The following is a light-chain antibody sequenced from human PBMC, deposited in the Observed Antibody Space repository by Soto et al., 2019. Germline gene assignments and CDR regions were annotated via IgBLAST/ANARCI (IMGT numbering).Light chain of an antibody. Sequence: QSVLTQPPSVSGAPGQMVTISCTGSSSNIGANYDVHWYHHRPGTAPKLLIFGNNNRTSGVPDRLSGSKSGTSAYLAITGLQAEDEGDYYCQSYDSTLSARYVFGTGTKVTVL. V-gene: IGLV1-40*01. CDR2: GNN. J-gene: IGLJ1*01. CDR1: SSNIGANYD. CDR3: QSYDSTLSARYV.